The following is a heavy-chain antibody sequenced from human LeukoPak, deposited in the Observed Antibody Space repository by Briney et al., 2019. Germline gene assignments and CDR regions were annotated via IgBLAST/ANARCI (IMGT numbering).Heavy chain of an antibody. CDR3: ARYCSGGSCYDHFDY. V-gene: IGHV5-51*01. J-gene: IGHJ4*02. CDR1: GYSFTSYW. Sequence: GESLKISCKGSGYSFTSYWIGWVRQMPGKGLEWTGIIYPGDSDTRYSPSFQGQVTISADKSISTAYLQWSSLKASDTAMYYCARYCSGGSCYDHFDYWGQGTLVTVSS. CDR2: IYPGDSDT. D-gene: IGHD2-15*01.